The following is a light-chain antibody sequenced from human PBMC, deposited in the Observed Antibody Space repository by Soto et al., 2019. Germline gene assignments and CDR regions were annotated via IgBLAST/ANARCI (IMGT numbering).Light chain of an antibody. Sequence: DIVMTQSPLSLPVTPGEPASISCRSSQSLLHSNGYNYLDWYLQKPGQSPQLLIYLGSNRASGVPDRFSGSGSGTDFTLKISRVEAEDVGVYYCMQALHTPAFGHGSKV. V-gene: IGKV2-28*01. J-gene: IGKJ1*01. CDR3: MQALHTPA. CDR2: LGS. CDR1: QSLLHSNGYNY.